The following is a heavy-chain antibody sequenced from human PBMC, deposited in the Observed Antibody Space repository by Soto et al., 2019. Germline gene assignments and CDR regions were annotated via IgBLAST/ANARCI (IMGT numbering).Heavy chain of an antibody. D-gene: IGHD1-26*01. CDR3: AHRRSGSYFGY. V-gene: IGHV2-5*02. Sequence: QITLKESGPTLVKPTQTLTLTCTFSGFSLRTSEVGVGWIRQPPGKALEWLALIYWDNDKRYSPSLENRLTSTKDTAKDPVVLTMTNMDPVDTATYYCAHRRSGSYFGYWGQGIVVTVSS. J-gene: IGHJ4*02. CDR1: GFSLRTSEVG. CDR2: IYWDNDK.